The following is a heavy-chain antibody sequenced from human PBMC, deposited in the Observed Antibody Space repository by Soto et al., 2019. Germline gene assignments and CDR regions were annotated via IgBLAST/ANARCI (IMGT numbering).Heavy chain of an antibody. V-gene: IGHV3-21*06. CDR2: ISSTTNYI. CDR1: GFTFTRYS. J-gene: IGHJ4*02. Sequence: LRFSCAASGFTFTRYSMNWVRQAPGKGLEWVSSISSTTNYIYYGDSMKGRFTISRDNAKNSLYLEMNSLRAEDTAVYYCARESEDLTSNFDYWGQGTLVTVSS. CDR3: ARESEDLTSNFDY.